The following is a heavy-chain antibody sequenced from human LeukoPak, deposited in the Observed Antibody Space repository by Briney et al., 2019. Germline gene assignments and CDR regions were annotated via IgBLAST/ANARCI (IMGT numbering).Heavy chain of an antibody. CDR3: ARDLIVGATVLDY. J-gene: IGHJ4*02. V-gene: IGHV1-46*01. Sequence: ASVKVSCKASGYTFTSYYIHWVRQAPGQGLEWMAIINPRDGGTSYAQRFQGRLTMTRDTSTSTVYMEVSSLRSEDTAVYYCARDLIVGATVLDYWGQGTLVTVSS. D-gene: IGHD1-26*01. CDR2: INPRDGGT. CDR1: GYTFTSYY.